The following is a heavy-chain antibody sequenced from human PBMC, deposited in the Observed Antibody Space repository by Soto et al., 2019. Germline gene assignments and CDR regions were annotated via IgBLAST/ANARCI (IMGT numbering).Heavy chain of an antibody. D-gene: IGHD2-2*01. J-gene: IGHJ6*02. CDR3: ARVAVPAAHPPYYYSGMDV. V-gene: IGHV1-18*01. CDR2: ISAYNGNT. Sequence: ASVKVSCKASGYTFTSYGISWVRQAPGQGLEWMGWISAYNGNTNYAQKLQGRVTMTTDTSTSTAYMELRSLRSDDTAVYYCARVAVPAAHPPYYYSGMDVWGQGTTVTVSS. CDR1: GYTFTSYG.